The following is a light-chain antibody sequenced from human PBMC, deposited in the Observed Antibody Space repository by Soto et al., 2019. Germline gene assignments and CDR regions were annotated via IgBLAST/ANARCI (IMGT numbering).Light chain of an antibody. V-gene: IGKV3-15*01. Sequence: EIVMTQSPATLSVSPGERATLSCRASQSGSSNLAWYQLKPGQAPRLLIDDASTRSTGIPARFSGSGSGTEFTLTISSLQSEDCAVYYCQQYNNWPPYTFGQGAKLEIK. CDR3: QQYNNWPPYT. CDR2: DAS. CDR1: QSGSSN. J-gene: IGKJ2*01.